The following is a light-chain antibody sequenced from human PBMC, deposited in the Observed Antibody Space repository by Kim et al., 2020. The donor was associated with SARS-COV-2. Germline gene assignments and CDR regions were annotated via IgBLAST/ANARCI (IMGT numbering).Light chain of an antibody. CDR2: RES. CDR3: QQPNTFPWT. CDR1: QGISTW. Sequence: DIQMTQSPSSVSASVGDRVTITCRASQGISTWLAWYQQKPGRAPRLLIYRESNLQDGVPSRFSGSGSGTDFTLTISFLQPEDFATYYCQQPNTFPWTFRQGTKVYIK. V-gene: IGKV1-12*01. J-gene: IGKJ1*01.